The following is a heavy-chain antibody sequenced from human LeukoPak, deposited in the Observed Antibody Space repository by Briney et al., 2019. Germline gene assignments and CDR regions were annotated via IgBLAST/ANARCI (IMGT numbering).Heavy chain of an antibody. CDR3: ARVDQVVVVAHTYNWFDP. CDR2: IYHSGST. Sequence: SETLSLTCTVSGYSISSGYYWGWIRQPPGKGLEWIGSIYHSGSTCYNPSLKSRVTISVDTSKNQFSLKLSSVTAADTAVYYCARVDQVVVVAHTYNWFDPWGQGTLVTVSS. CDR1: GYSISSGYY. V-gene: IGHV4-38-2*02. J-gene: IGHJ5*02. D-gene: IGHD3-22*01.